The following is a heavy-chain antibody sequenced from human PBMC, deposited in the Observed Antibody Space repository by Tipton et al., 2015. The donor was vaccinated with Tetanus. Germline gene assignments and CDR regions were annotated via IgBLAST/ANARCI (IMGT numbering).Heavy chain of an antibody. V-gene: IGHV4-61*01. D-gene: IGHD3-3*01. CDR2: ILYGAST. J-gene: IGHJ5*02. CDR1: GGSVSSGSYY. Sequence: TLSLTCTVFGGSVSSGSYYWAWIRQPPGKGLEYIGYILYGASTHYNPSLKSRVTVSADPSQNQFSLKLSSVTAADTAVYYCARSHVFRLTLFGEEIPRSGRFDPWGQGTQVTVSS. CDR3: ARSHVFRLTLFGEEIPRSGRFDP.